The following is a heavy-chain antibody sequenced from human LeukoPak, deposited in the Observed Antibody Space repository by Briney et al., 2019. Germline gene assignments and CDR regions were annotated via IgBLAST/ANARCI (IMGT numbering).Heavy chain of an antibody. J-gene: IGHJ5*02. D-gene: IGHD6-19*01. V-gene: IGHV6-1*01. CDR3: ARDQYSIAVAGHSNWFDP. CDR1: GDSVSSNSAA. CDR2: TYYRSKWYN. Sequence: SQTLSLTCAISGDSVSSNSAAWNWIRQSPSRGLEWLGRTYYRSKWYNDYAVSVKSRITINPDTSKNQFSLQLNSVAPEDTAVYYCARDQYSIAVAGHSNWFDPWGQGTLVTVSS.